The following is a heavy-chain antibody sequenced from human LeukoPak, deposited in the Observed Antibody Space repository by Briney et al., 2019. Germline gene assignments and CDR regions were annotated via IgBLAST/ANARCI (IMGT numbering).Heavy chain of an antibody. J-gene: IGHJ5*01. V-gene: IGHV3-15*01. D-gene: IGHD5-24*01. Sequence: GGALTLSCAASRFTFNKTWMNWVREAPGKGLEWVCHVKSKTRATDYAPPVKGRFTISRDDSKDTVSLHMSNLKVEDTALYYCVTQRQWLGDSWGQGTLVTVSS. CDR2: VKSKTRAT. CDR1: RFTFNKTW. CDR3: VTQRQWLGDS.